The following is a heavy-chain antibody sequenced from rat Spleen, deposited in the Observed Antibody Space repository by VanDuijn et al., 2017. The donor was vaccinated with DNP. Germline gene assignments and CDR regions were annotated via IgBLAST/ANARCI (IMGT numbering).Heavy chain of an antibody. J-gene: IGHJ4*01. CDR2: IRYDGGST. CDR3: AKDRQGGYAMDA. V-gene: IGHV5-20*01. Sequence: EVQLVESGGGLVQPGSSLKLSCAASGFTFSDFYMAWVRQAPTKGLEWVAYIRYDGGSTYYGDSVKGRFTISRDNAENSMYLQMNSLRSEDTATYFCAKDRQGGYAMDAWGQGTSVTVSS. CDR1: GFTFSDFY.